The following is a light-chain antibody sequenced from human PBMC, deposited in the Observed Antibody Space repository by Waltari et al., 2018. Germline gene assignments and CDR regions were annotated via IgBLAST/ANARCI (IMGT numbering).Light chain of an antibody. CDR2: DVS. CDR3: NSYTGSNSWV. Sequence: QSALTQPASVSGSPGQSITISCTGTNSDIGFYNYVSWYRQYPGTAPKLIIYDVSERPSGVSSRFSASKSGNTASLTISGLQADDEADYYCNSYTGSNSWVFGGGTKVTVL. CDR1: NSDIGFYNY. V-gene: IGLV2-14*01. J-gene: IGLJ3*02.